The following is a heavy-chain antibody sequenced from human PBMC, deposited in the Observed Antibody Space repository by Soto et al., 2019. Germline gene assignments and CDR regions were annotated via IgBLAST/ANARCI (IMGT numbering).Heavy chain of an antibody. Sequence: EVQLLESGGGLVQPGGSLRLSCAASGFTFSTYAMSWVRQAPGKGLEWVSKIIHSGDSTYYADSVKGRFTISRDNSKNTVYLQMNSLSAEDTAVYYCATGQQLGYWGQGTLVTVSS. D-gene: IGHD6-13*01. CDR1: GFTFSTYA. V-gene: IGHV3-23*01. J-gene: IGHJ4*02. CDR2: IIHSGDST. CDR3: ATGQQLGY.